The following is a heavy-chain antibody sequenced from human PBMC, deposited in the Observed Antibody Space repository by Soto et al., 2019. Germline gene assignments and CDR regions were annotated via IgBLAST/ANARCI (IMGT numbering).Heavy chain of an antibody. CDR2: ISKSSSAI. Sequence: GGSLRLSCAASGFTLSKYSMNWVRQAPGKGLEWLSYISKSSSAIYYADSVKGRFTISRDNANNLLFLQMNTLRDEDTAIYYCARDGGYNGYDIDLWGQGILVTVSS. D-gene: IGHD5-12*01. CDR1: GFTLSKYS. V-gene: IGHV3-48*02. CDR3: ARDGGYNGYDIDL. J-gene: IGHJ5*02.